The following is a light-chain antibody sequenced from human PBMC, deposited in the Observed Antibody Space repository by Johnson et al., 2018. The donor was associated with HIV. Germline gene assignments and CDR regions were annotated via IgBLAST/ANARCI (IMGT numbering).Light chain of an antibody. V-gene: IGLV1-51*01. CDR2: DNN. CDR1: SSNIGNNY. CDR3: GKWDRSLRAGV. Sequence: QSVLTQPPSVSVAPGQTVTISCSGSSSNIGNNYVSWYQQLPGTAPKLLIYDNNKRPSGIPDRFSGSKSGTSATLGITGLQTGDEADYYCGKWDRSLRAGVFGSGTKVTVL. J-gene: IGLJ1*01.